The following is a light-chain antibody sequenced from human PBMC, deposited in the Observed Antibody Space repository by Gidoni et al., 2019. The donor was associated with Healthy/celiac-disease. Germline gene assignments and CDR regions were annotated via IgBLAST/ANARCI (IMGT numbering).Light chain of an antibody. J-gene: IGKJ1*01. CDR2: GAS. V-gene: IGKV3-20*01. CDR3: QQYGSSPT. Sequence: EIVLTQSPVTLSLSPGERATLSCRASQSVSSSYLAWFQQKLGQAPRLLSYGASSRATGIPDRFSGSGSGTDFTLTISRLEPEDFAVYYCQQYGSSPTFGPGTKVEIK. CDR1: QSVSSSY.